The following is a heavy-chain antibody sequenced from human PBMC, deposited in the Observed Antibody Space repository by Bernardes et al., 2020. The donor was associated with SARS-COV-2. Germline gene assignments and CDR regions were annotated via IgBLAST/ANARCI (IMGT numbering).Heavy chain of an antibody. CDR2: ISPDGSKK. D-gene: IGHD6-6*01. J-gene: IGHJ4*02. V-gene: IGHV3-7*03. CDR3: ARLRVSYSSSAAFAH. CDR1: GFTLSSYW. Sequence: GGSLRLSCDASGFTLSSYWMTWVRQTPGKGLEWVANISPDGSKKNYVDSVKGRFTISRDNSKNTLYLQMNSLRAEDTAVYYCARLRVSYSSSAAFAHWGQGTLVTVSS.